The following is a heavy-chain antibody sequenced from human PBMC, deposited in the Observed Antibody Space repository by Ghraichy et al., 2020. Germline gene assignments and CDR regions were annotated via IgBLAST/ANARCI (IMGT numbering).Heavy chain of an antibody. D-gene: IGHD1-1*01. CDR3: ARDPILERGGYFDY. J-gene: IGHJ4*02. V-gene: IGHV3-30*04. CDR1: GFTFSSYT. CDR2: ISYDGSNK. Sequence: GGSLRLSCAASGFTFSSYTMHWVRQAPGKGLEWVAVISYDGSNKYYADSVKGRFTISRDNSKNTLYLQMNSLRAEDTAVYYCARDPILERGGYFDYWGQGTLVTVSS.